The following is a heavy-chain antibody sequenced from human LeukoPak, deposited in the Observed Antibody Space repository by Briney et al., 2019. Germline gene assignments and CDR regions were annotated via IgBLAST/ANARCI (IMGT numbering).Heavy chain of an antibody. CDR1: GYTFSNYA. D-gene: IGHD1-26*01. J-gene: IGHJ3*02. CDR3: ARGLSGSPRGAFDI. Sequence: ASVKVSCKASGYTFSNYAMNWVRQAPGQGLEWMGWISTKTGNPTYARGFTGRFVFSLDTSVSTAYLQISSLKAEDSALYYCARGLSGSPRGAFDIWGQGTMVTVSS. V-gene: IGHV7-4-1*02. CDR2: ISTKTGNP.